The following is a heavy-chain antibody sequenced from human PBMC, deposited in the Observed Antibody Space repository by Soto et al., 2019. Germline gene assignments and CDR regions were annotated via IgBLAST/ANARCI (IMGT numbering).Heavy chain of an antibody. V-gene: IGHV2-5*01. CDR1: GFSLSTSGVG. Sequence: SGPALVNPTQTLTLTCTFSGFSLSTSGVGVGWIRQPPGKALEWLALIYWNDDKRYSPSLKSRLTITKDTSKNQVVLTMTNMDPVDTATYYCAHRSSSKSWDCFDPWCQGTLVTVSS. CDR2: IYWNDDK. J-gene: IGHJ5*02. D-gene: IGHD6-13*01. CDR3: AHRSSSKSWDCFDP.